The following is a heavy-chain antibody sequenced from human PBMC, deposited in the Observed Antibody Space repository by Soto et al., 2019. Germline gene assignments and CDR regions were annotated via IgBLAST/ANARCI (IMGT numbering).Heavy chain of an antibody. V-gene: IGHV1-46*01. CDR3: ARDLAFSSSRYYYYGMDV. D-gene: IGHD6-13*01. J-gene: IGHJ6*02. CDR2: INPSGGST. Sequence: AASVNVSCKASGYTFTSYYMHWVRQAPGQGLEWMGIINPSGGSTSYAQKFQGRVTMTRDTSTSTVYMELSSLRSEDTAVYYCARDLAFSSSRYYYYGMDVCGQGTTVTVS. CDR1: GYTFTSYY.